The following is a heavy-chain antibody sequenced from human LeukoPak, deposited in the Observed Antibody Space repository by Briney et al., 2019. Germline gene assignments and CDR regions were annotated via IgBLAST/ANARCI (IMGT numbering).Heavy chain of an antibody. CDR1: GYTFTSYY. J-gene: IGHJ4*02. D-gene: IGHD2-2*01. CDR2: INPSGGST. Sequence: GASVKVSCKASGYTFTSYYMHWVRQAAGQGLGWMGIINPSGGSTSYAQKFQGRVTMTRDTSTSTVYMELSSLRSEDTAVYYCASAPTIRPAILFDYWGQGTLVTVSS. V-gene: IGHV1-46*03. CDR3: ASAPTIRPAILFDY.